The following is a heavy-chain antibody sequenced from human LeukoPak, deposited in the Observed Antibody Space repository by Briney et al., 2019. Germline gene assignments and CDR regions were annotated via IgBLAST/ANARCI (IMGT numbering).Heavy chain of an antibody. CDR2: IYYSGST. Sequence: SETLSLTCTVSGGSIGSYYWSWIRQPPGKGLEWIGYIYYSGSTNYNPSLKSRVTISVDTSKNQFSLKLSSVTAADTAVYYCARLAYGSGSSYWGQGILVTVSS. D-gene: IGHD3-10*01. V-gene: IGHV4-59*01. J-gene: IGHJ4*02. CDR3: ARLAYGSGSSY. CDR1: GGSIGSYY.